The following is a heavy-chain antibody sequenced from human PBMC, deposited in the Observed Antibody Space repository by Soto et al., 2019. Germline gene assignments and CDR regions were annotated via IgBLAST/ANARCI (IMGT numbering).Heavy chain of an antibody. CDR1: GFTFSSHA. V-gene: IGHV3-23*01. Sequence: EVQLLESGGDLVQPGGSLRLSCAASGFTFSSHAMSWVRHTPGMGLQWVSSLSGSGDNPYYADSVKGRFTISRDNSNNTFFRQMYSLRAEDTALYYCAKDPLSSSSYIYFESWGQGTLVTVSS. J-gene: IGHJ4*02. CDR2: LSGSGDNP. CDR3: AKDPLSSSSYIYFES. D-gene: IGHD6-6*01.